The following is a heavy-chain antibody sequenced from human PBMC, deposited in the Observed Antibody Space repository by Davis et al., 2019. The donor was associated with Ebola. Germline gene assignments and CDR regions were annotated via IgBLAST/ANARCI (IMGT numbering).Heavy chain of an antibody. D-gene: IGHD6-19*01. CDR3: ARASFGYNSGWYADY. J-gene: IGHJ4*02. CDR2: VHGGNGNT. V-gene: IGHV1-3*01. CDR1: GFILTNYA. Sequence: ASVQVSCKASGFILTNYAIHWVRQAPGQRLEWLGWVHGGNGNTKYSQRFQGRVTITTDTSASTVYLDLTSLRSDDTAVFYCARASFGYNSGWYADYWGPGSLVTVSS.